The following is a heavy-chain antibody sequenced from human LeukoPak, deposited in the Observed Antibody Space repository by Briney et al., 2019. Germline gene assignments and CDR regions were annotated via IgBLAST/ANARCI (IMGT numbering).Heavy chain of an antibody. D-gene: IGHD6-19*01. Sequence: TPSQTLSLTCTVSGGSISSGGYYWGWIRQPPGKGLEWIGSIYYSGSTYYNPSLKSRVTISVDTSKNQFSLKLSSVTAADTAVYFCVRDLELRDVEVAGDAFDIWGRGTLVTVSS. CDR3: VRDLELRDVEVAGDAFDI. CDR1: GGSISSGGYY. CDR2: IYYSGST. J-gene: IGHJ3*02. V-gene: IGHV4-39*07.